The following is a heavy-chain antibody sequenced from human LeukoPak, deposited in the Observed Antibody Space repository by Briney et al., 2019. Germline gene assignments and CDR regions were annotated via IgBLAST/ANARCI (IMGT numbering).Heavy chain of an antibody. CDR1: GFTFSSYW. Sequence: PGGSLRLSCAASGFTFSSYWMHWVRQAPGKGLVWVSRINSDGSSTSYADSVKGRFTISRDNAKNSLYLQMNSLRAEDTAVYYCAIRGYRSGYYFAFDIWGQGTMVTVSS. CDR3: AIRGYRSGYYFAFDI. J-gene: IGHJ3*02. V-gene: IGHV3-74*01. D-gene: IGHD3-22*01. CDR2: INSDGSST.